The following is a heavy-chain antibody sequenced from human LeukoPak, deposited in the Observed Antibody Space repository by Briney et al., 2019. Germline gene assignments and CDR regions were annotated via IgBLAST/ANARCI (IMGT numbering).Heavy chain of an antibody. CDR3: ARGQRGLPY. CDR1: GGSISSSRHY. Sequence: SETLSLTCTVSGGSISSSRHYWGWIRQPPGKGLEWIGNIYYSGSTYYNPSLKSRVTITVDTSKNQFSLKLSSVTAADTAIYYCARGQRGLPYWGQGTLVTVSS. J-gene: IGHJ4*02. D-gene: IGHD3/OR15-3a*01. V-gene: IGHV4-39*07. CDR2: IYYSGST.